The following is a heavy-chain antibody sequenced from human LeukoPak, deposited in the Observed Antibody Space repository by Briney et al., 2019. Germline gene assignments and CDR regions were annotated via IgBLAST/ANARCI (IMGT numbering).Heavy chain of an antibody. Sequence: SQTLSLTCTVSGGSISSGDYYWSWIRQPPGKGLEWIGYIYYCGSTYYNPSLKSRVTISVDTSKNQFSLKLSSVTAADTAVYYCARAGYYYDSSGYYTLGYFDYWGQGTLVTVSS. J-gene: IGHJ4*02. D-gene: IGHD3-22*01. CDR3: ARAGYYYDSSGYYTLGYFDY. V-gene: IGHV4-30-4*01. CDR2: IYYCGST. CDR1: GGSISSGDYY.